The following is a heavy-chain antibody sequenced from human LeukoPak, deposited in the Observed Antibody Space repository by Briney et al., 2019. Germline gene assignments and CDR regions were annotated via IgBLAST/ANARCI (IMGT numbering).Heavy chain of an antibody. V-gene: IGHV1-69*01. Sequence: SVKVSCKASGGTFSSYAISWVRQAPGQGLEWMGGIIPIFGTANYAQKFQGRVTITADESTSTAYMELSSLRSEDTAVYYCARNPPRGWYYGDAFDIWGQGTMVTVSS. J-gene: IGHJ3*02. CDR2: IIPIFGTA. CDR1: GGTFSSYA. D-gene: IGHD6-19*01. CDR3: ARNPPRGWYYGDAFDI.